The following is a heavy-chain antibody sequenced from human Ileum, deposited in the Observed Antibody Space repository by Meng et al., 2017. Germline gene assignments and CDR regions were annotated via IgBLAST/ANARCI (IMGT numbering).Heavy chain of an antibody. V-gene: IGHV4-31*03. Sequence: QVQLEDSGPGLVQPSPTLSLTCTVSGVSISRGFYHWNWIRQHPGKGLEWIGSIYYSGTIYYNPSLKSRVTISLDTSKNQFSLNLSSVTAADTAVYYCARDRFSSGSSNWFDPWGQGTLVTVAS. CDR1: GVSISRGFYH. J-gene: IGHJ5*02. D-gene: IGHD3-10*01. CDR3: ARDRFSSGSSNWFDP. CDR2: IYYSGTI.